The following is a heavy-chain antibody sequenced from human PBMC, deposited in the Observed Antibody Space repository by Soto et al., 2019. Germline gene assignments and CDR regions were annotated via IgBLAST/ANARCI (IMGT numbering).Heavy chain of an antibody. D-gene: IGHD3-10*01. CDR1: GFTFSSYA. Sequence: EVQLLESGGGLVQPGGSLRLSCAASGFTFSSYAMNWVRQAPGKGLEWVSAISGSGGSTYYADSVKGRFTISRDNSKNTRYLQMNSLRDEDTAVYYCARSLRWFGELRPGEYYMDVWGKGNTVTVSS. V-gene: IGHV3-23*01. J-gene: IGHJ6*03. CDR2: ISGSGGST. CDR3: ARSLRWFGELRPGEYYMDV.